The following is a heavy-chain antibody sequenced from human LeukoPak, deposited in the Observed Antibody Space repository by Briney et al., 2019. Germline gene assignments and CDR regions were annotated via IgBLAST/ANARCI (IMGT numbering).Heavy chain of an antibody. V-gene: IGHV3-48*01. D-gene: IGHD7-27*01. CDR3: ARGATGDRLGY. CDR1: GVTFSTYS. CDR2: ISSSSNTI. J-gene: IGHJ4*02. Sequence: PAGTLRLSCAASGVTFSTYSLNWVRQAPGKGLEWISYISSSSNTIYYADSVKGRFTISRDNAKNSLYLQMNSLRAEDTAVYYCARGATGDRLGYLGQGSLVTVSS.